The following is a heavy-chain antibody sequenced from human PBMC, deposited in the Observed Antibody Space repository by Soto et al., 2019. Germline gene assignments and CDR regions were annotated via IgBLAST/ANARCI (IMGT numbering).Heavy chain of an antibody. Sequence: PSETLSLTCTVSGGSIRSYCWTWIRQPPGEGLEWIGCINNSGTTNYNPSLKSRVTISVDTSKNQFSLKLSSVTAADTAVYYCARVREVTATFYYYYGMDVWGQGTTVTVSS. CDR2: INNSGTT. CDR3: ARVREVTATFYYYYGMDV. D-gene: IGHD2-21*02. J-gene: IGHJ6*02. V-gene: IGHV4-59*12. CDR1: GGSIRSYC.